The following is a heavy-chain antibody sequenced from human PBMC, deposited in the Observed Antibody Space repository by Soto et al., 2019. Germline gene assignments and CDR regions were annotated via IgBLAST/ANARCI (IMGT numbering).Heavy chain of an antibody. CDR2: ISGSGGST. CDR1: GFTFSSYA. CDR3: AKGGAWIFGVQNYYYGMDV. Sequence: QPGGSLRLSCAASGFTFSSYAMSWVRQAPGKGLEWVSAISGSGGSTYYADSVKGRFTISRDNSKNTLYLQMNSLRAEDTAVYYCAKGGAWIFGVQNYYYGMDVWGQGTTVTVSS. D-gene: IGHD3-3*01. V-gene: IGHV3-23*01. J-gene: IGHJ6*02.